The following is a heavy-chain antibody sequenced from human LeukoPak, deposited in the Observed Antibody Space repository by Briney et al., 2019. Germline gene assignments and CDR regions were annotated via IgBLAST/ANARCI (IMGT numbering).Heavy chain of an antibody. CDR2: IYHSGNT. CDR1: GYSISSGYY. J-gene: IGHJ3*02. CDR3: AHYCSNTGCNDAFDI. D-gene: IGHD2-2*01. V-gene: IGHV4-38-2*01. Sequence: PSETLSLTCAVSGYSISSGYYWGWSRQPPGKGLEWICSIYHSGNTYYKPSLKGRVTISVDTSKIQFSLKLSSVSAADTAVYYCAHYCSNTGCNDAFDIWGQGTMVTVSS.